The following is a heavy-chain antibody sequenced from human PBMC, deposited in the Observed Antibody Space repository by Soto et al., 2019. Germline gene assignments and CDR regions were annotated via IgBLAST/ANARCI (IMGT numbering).Heavy chain of an antibody. CDR3: AKAQGDTTARSNFDY. Sequence: GGSLRLPCAASGFTFSSYAMSWVRQAPGKGLEWVSAISGSGGSTYYADSVKGRFTISRDNSKNTLYLQMNSLRAEDAAVYDCAKAQGDTTARSNFDYWGQGTLVTVSS. J-gene: IGHJ4*02. CDR1: GFTFSSYA. CDR2: ISGSGGST. D-gene: IGHD4-4*01. V-gene: IGHV3-23*01.